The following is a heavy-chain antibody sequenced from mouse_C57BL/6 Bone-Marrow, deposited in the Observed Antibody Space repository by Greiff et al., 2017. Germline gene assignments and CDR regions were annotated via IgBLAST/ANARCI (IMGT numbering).Heavy chain of an antibody. V-gene: IGHV5-4*03. J-gene: IGHJ4*01. CDR3: ARGVWLRDAMDY. D-gene: IGHD2-2*01. CDR1: GFTFSSYA. CDR2: TSDGGSYT. Sequence: EVKLVESGGGLVKPGGSLKLSCAASGFTFSSYAMSWVRQTPEKRLEWVATTSDGGSYTYYPDNVKGRFTISRDNAKNNLYLQMSHLKSEDTAMYYCARGVWLRDAMDYWGQGTSVTVSS.